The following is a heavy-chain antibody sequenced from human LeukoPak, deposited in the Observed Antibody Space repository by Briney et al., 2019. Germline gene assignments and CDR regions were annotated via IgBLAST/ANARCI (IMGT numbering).Heavy chain of an antibody. Sequence: GGSLRLSCAASGFTFSSCWKHWVRQAPGKGLVWVSRINSDGSSTSYADSVKGRFTISRDNAKNTLYLQMNSLRAEDTAVYYCARDFYGDSFDYWGQGTLVTVSS. CDR3: ARDFYGDSFDY. J-gene: IGHJ4*02. V-gene: IGHV3-74*01. CDR1: GFTFSSCW. CDR2: INSDGSST. D-gene: IGHD4-17*01.